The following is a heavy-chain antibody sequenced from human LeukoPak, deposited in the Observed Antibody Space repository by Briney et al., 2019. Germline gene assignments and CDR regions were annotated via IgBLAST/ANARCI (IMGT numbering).Heavy chain of an antibody. CDR3: ARVAYPRYSSGWYGY. CDR1: GFTFSSYG. CDR2: IWYDGSNK. J-gene: IGHJ4*02. V-gene: IGHV3-33*01. Sequence: GGSLRLSCAASGFTFSSYGMHWVRQAPGKGLEWVAVIWYDGSNKYYADSVKGRFTISRDNSKNTLYLQMNSLRAEDTAVYYCARVAYPRYSSGWYGYWGQGTLVTVSS. D-gene: IGHD6-19*01.